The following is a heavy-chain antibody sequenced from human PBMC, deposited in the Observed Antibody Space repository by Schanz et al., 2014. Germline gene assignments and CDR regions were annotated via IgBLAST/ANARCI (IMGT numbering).Heavy chain of an antibody. CDR3: AKDHFGHYDSSGCSDCYYYGMDV. J-gene: IGHJ6*02. V-gene: IGHV3-48*01. Sequence: VQLVESGGGVVQPGRSLRLSCAGSGFSFSDYGMHWVRQAPGRGLEWLSYISDAITSGFSTIFYADSVKGRFTISRDDARNTLFLQVNSLRAEDTAVYYCAKDHFGHYDSSGCSDCYYYGMDVWGQGTTVTVSS. CDR2: ISDAITSGFSTI. CDR1: GFSFSDYG. D-gene: IGHD3-22*01.